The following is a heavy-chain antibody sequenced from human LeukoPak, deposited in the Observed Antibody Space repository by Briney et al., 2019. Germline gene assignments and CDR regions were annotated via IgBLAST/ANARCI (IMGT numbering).Heavy chain of an antibody. V-gene: IGHV3-74*01. D-gene: IGHD2-15*01. J-gene: IGHJ5*02. Sequence: GRSLRLSCAASGFTFSSYAMHWVRQTPGKGLVWVSRINSDGSSTSYADSVKGRFTISRDNAKNTLYLQMNSLRAEDTAVYYCVRAPPLVAADWFDPWGQGSLVTVS. CDR2: INSDGSST. CDR3: VRAPPLVAADWFDP. CDR1: GFTFSSYA.